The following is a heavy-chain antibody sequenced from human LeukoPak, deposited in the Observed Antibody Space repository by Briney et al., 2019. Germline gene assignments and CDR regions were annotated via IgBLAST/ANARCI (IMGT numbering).Heavy chain of an antibody. J-gene: IGHJ4*02. Sequence: GGSLRLSCAASGFTFRNYGMHWVRQAPGKGLEWVSAISFDGSYKYYAVSVEGRFNISRGNAKNTLYLQMNSLGAEDTAVYYGARERYDLWSANFHILDNWGQGTLVTVSS. CDR2: ISFDGSYK. CDR3: ARERYDLWSANFHILDN. D-gene: IGHD3-3*01. V-gene: IGHV3-30*03. CDR1: GFTFRNYG.